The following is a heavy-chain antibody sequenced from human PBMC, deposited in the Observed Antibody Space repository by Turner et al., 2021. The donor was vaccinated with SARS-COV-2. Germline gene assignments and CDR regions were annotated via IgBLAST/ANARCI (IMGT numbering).Heavy chain of an antibody. CDR2: IYYSGST. V-gene: IGHV4-39*01. CDR1: GGSISSSPYY. CDR3: ARRSEGYYGSGSHWFDP. J-gene: IGHJ5*02. Sequence: QLQLQESGPGLVKPSETLSLTCTVSGGSISSSPYYWGWIRQPPGQGLEWIGSIYYSGSTYYNPSLKSRVTISVDTSKNQFSLKLSSVTAADTAVYYCARRSEGYYGSGSHWFDPWGQGTLVTVSS. D-gene: IGHD3-10*01.